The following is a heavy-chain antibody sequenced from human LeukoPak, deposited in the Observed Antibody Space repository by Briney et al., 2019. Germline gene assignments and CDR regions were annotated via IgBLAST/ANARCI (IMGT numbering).Heavy chain of an antibody. V-gene: IGHV1-46*01. Sequence: EASVKVSCKASGYTFTSYYMHWVRQAPGQGLEWMGIINPSGGSTSYAQKFQGRVTMTRDTSTSTVYMELSSLRSEDTAVYYCARDLANSGPSNWFDPWGQGTLVTVSS. CDR2: INPSGGST. CDR3: ARDLANSGPSNWFDP. CDR1: GYTFTSYY. D-gene: IGHD6-19*01. J-gene: IGHJ5*02.